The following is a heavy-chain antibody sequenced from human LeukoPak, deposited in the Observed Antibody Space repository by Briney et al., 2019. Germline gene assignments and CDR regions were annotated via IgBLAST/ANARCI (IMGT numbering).Heavy chain of an antibody. Sequence: PSETLSLTCTVSGGSISSGGYHWSWIRQHPGRDLEWIGSIDYSGKTYYNPSLKSRITISIDTSKNQFSLMVNSVTAADTAVYYCAIMDDCTITTHCQIDYWGPVIMVTVS. V-gene: IGHV4-31*03. J-gene: IGHJ4*02. D-gene: IGHD5-12*01. CDR1: GGSISSGGYH. CDR2: IDYSGKT. CDR3: AIMDDCTITTHCQIDY.